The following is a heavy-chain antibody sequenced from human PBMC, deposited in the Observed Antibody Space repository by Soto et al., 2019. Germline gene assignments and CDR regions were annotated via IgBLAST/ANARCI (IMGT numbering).Heavy chain of an antibody. CDR3: ARDGVGYDAFDI. J-gene: IGHJ3*02. CDR2: TYSGGST. CDR1: GFTVSSNY. Sequence: GGSLRLSCAASGFTVSSNYMSWVRQAPGKGLEWVSVTYSGGSTYYADSVKGRFTISRDNSKNTLYLQMNSLRAEDTAVYYCARDGVGYDAFDIWGQGTMVTVSS. V-gene: IGHV3-53*01. D-gene: IGHD3-3*01.